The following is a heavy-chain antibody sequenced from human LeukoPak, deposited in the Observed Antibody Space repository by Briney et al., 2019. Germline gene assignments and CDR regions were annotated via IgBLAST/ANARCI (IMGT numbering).Heavy chain of an antibody. CDR3: ARPAGGSRAFDI. Sequence: PSETLSLTCTVSGASISSSSYYCGRIRQPPGKGPEWIGSIYYSGSTYYNPSLKSRVTISVDTSKNQFSLKLSSVTAADTAVYYCARPAGGSRAFDIWGQGTMVTVSS. CDR1: GASISSSSYY. J-gene: IGHJ3*02. V-gene: IGHV4-39*01. CDR2: IYYSGST. D-gene: IGHD3-10*01.